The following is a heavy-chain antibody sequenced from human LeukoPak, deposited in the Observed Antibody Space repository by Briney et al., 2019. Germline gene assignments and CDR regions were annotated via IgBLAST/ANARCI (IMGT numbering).Heavy chain of an antibody. CDR3: AKEGAYYGSGSFHY. Sequence: GGSLRLSCAASGFTFSSYWMHWVRQAPGRGLVWVSRINSDGSNTRYADSVKGRFTISRDNAKNSLYLQMNSLRAEDTAVCYCAKEGAYYGSGSFHYWGQGILVTVSS. CDR2: INSDGSNT. D-gene: IGHD3-10*01. V-gene: IGHV3-74*01. CDR1: GFTFSSYW. J-gene: IGHJ4*02.